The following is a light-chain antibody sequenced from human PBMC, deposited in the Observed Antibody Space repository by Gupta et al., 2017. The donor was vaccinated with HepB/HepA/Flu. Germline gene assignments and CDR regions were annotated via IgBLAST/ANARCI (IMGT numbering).Light chain of an antibody. Sequence: QAEVPQEHLQTISSGGPVTLTCGSSTGAVTSGHYHCWFQQKPGLAARTLIYDSSNKLSWTPSRFSGSLLGGKASLTLSGAQPEDEAEYYCLLSYSGSEVFGGGTKLTVL. CDR2: DSS. CDR1: TGAVTSGHY. J-gene: IGLJ3*02. V-gene: IGLV7-46*01. CDR3: LLSYSGSEV.